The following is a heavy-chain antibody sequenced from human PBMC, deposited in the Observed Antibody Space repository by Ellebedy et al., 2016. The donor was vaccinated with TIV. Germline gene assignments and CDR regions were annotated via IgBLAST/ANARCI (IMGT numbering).Heavy chain of an antibody. CDR3: AKDPQQHPTVTNLDY. J-gene: IGHJ4*02. V-gene: IGHV3-23*01. Sequence: PGGSLRLSCAASGFTFSSYAMSWVRQAPGKGLEWVSAISGSGGSTYYADSVKGRFTISSDNSKNTLYLQMNSLRAEDTAVYYCAKDPQQHPTVTNLDYWGQGTLVTVSS. CDR2: ISGSGGST. D-gene: IGHD4-17*01. CDR1: GFTFSSYA.